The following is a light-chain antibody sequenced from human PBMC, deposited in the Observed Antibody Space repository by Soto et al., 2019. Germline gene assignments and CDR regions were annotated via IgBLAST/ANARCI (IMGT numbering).Light chain of an antibody. CDR2: DAS. J-gene: IGKJ1*01. CDR1: QSVRNSL. V-gene: IGKV3-20*01. Sequence: EIVLTQSPGTLSLSPKERATLSCRASQSVRNSLLAWYQQKPGQPPRLLIYDASTRATATPERFSGSGSGTDFTLTISRLEPEDFAVYYCHLYDIIGQTFGQGSKVDIK. CDR3: HLYDIIGQT.